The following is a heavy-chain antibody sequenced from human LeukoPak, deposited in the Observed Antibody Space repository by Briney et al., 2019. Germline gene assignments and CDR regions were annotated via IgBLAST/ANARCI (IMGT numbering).Heavy chain of an antibody. Sequence: GGSLRLSCTASGFTFGDYAMSWVRQAPGKGLEWVSVIYSGGSTYYADSVKGRFTISRDNSKNTLYLQMNSLRAEDTAVYYCARERYCSGGSCYSVGYFDYWGQGTLVTVSS. CDR1: GFTFGDYA. D-gene: IGHD2-15*01. CDR2: IYSGGST. V-gene: IGHV3-66*01. CDR3: ARERYCSGGSCYSVGYFDY. J-gene: IGHJ4*02.